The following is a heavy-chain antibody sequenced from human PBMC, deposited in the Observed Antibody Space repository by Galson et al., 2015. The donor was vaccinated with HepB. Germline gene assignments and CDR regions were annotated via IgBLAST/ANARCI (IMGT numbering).Heavy chain of an antibody. CDR1: GYTLTELS. CDR3: ATISGYYSPFDY. CDR2: FDPEDGET. J-gene: IGHJ4*02. Sequence: SVKVSCKVSGYTLTELSMHWVRQAPGKGLEWMGGFDPEDGETIYAQKFQGRVTMTEDTSTDTAYMELSSLRSEDTAVYYCATISGYYSPFDYWGQGTLVTVSS. V-gene: IGHV1-24*01. D-gene: IGHD3-22*01.